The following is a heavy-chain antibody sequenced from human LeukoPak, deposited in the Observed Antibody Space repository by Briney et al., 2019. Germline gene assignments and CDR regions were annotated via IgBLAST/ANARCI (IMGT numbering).Heavy chain of an antibody. J-gene: IGHJ4*02. Sequence: PGGSLRLSCAASGFTFSSNYMSWVRQAPGKGLEWVSDIKQDGSEKYYEASVKGRFTISIDNTNNPLYLQMNRRTAEATAVYYSARDLESSGYYYPGLSRPDYWGEGTLVTVSS. CDR2: IKQDGSEK. CDR1: GFTFSSNY. D-gene: IGHD3-22*01. CDR3: ARDLESSGYYYPGLSRPDY. V-gene: IGHV3-7*03.